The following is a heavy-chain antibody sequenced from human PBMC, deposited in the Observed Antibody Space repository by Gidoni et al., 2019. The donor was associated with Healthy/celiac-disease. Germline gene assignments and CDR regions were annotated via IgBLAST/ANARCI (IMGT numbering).Heavy chain of an antibody. CDR3: AREKQQLVLDY. CDR1: VFTFSSYA. J-gene: IGHJ4*02. Sequence: QVQLVESGGGVVQPGSSLSLSCAASVFTFSSYAMHWVRQAPGKGLEWVSVISYDGSNKYYADSVKGRFTISRDNSKNTLYLQMNSLRAEDTAVYYCAREKQQLVLDYWGQGTLVTVSS. V-gene: IGHV3-30-3*01. CDR2: ISYDGSNK. D-gene: IGHD6-13*01.